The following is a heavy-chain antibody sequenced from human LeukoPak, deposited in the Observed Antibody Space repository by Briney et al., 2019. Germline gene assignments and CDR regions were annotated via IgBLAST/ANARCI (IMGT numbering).Heavy chain of an antibody. J-gene: IGHJ5*02. Sequence: GGSLRLSCAASGFTFSSYAMHWVRQAPGKGLEWVAVISYDGSNKYYADSVKGRFTISRDNSKNTLYLQMNSLRAEDTAVYYCARDRAVAWGQGTLVTASS. CDR2: ISYDGSNK. D-gene: IGHD6-19*01. V-gene: IGHV3-30-3*01. CDR1: GFTFSSYA. CDR3: ARDRAVA.